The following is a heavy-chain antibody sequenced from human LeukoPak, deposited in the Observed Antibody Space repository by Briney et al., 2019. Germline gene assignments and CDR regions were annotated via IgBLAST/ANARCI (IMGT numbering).Heavy chain of an antibody. CDR2: INHSGNT. J-gene: IGHJ4*02. CDR1: GGSFIGSH. V-gene: IGHV4-34*01. D-gene: IGHD4-23*01. CDR3: ARDPTTVVTLPYYFDD. Sequence: PSETLSLTCAVSGGSFIGSHWNWIRQPPGKGLEWVGEINHSGNTNYNPSLKSRVTISVDTSKNQFSLKLRSVTAADTAVYYCARDPTTVVTLPYYFDDWGQGTLVTVSS.